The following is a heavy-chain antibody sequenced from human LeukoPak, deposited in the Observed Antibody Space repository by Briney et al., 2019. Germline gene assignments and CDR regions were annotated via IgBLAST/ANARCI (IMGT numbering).Heavy chain of an antibody. CDR1: GYSISSGYY. V-gene: IGHV4-4*07. CDR2: IYTSGST. CDR3: ARRNYFDSSGYFDS. Sequence: MTSETLSLTCTVSGYSISSGYYWGWIRQPAGKGLEWIGRIYTSGSTNYNPPLKSRVTMSVDTSKNQFSLKLSSVTAADTAVYYCARRNYFDSSGYFDSWGQGTLVTVSS. D-gene: IGHD3-22*01. J-gene: IGHJ4*02.